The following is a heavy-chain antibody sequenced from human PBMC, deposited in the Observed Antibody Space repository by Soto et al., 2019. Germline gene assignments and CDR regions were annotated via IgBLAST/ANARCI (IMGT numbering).Heavy chain of an antibody. CDR3: ARTNYYYDY. CDR2: ISSDGSDT. CDR1: GFTFSSSW. Sequence: EVQLVESGGGLVQPGGSLRLSCAASGFTFSSSWLHWVRQVPGKGLVWVSRISSDGSDTRYADSVKGRFTISRDNAKNTLYLQMSSLRAEDTAVYYCARTNYYYDYWGQGTLVTVSS. J-gene: IGHJ4*02. V-gene: IGHV3-74*01.